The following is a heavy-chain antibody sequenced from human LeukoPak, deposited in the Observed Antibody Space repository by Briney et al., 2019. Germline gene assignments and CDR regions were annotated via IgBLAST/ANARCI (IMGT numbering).Heavy chain of an antibody. J-gene: IGHJ4*02. CDR1: GFTFDDYA. CDR3: AKGYCSSNRCYVDY. Sequence: GRSLRPSCAASGFTFDDYAMHWVRQAPGKGLEWVAGISWNSGSIAYGDSVKGRFTISRDNAKNSLYLQMNSLRVEDTALYYCAKGYCSSNRCYVDYWGQGTLVTVSS. CDR2: ISWNSGSI. D-gene: IGHD2-2*01. V-gene: IGHV3-9*01.